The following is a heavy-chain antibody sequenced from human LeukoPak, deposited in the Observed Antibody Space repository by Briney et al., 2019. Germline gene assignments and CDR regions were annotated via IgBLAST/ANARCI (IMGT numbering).Heavy chain of an antibody. CDR2: IKSNFSGGTR. V-gene: IGHV3-15*01. D-gene: IGHD4/OR15-4a*01. CDR1: GFSFVNGW. CDR3: ATLNGAKGYVFDY. Sequence: GGSLRLSCAVSGFSFVNGWMTWVRQAPGKGLEWVGRIKSNFSGGTRDYAAPVNGRFTISRDDSKNTVYLQMNSLNTEDTAVYYCATLNGAKGYVFDYWGQGTLVTVSS. J-gene: IGHJ4*02.